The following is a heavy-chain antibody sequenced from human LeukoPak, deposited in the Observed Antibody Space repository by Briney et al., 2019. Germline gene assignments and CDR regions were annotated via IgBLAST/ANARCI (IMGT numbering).Heavy chain of an antibody. Sequence: SETLSLTCTVSGGSVSSDFFYWNWIRQPPGKGLEWIGYIYYSGNTNYNPSLKSRVTISVDTSKNLFSLKLNSVTAADTAVYYCARGRYYDILTGYYHLQPFDYWGQGTLVTVSS. J-gene: IGHJ4*02. CDR1: GGSVSSDFFY. V-gene: IGHV4-61*01. D-gene: IGHD3-9*01. CDR3: ARGRYYDILTGYYHLQPFDY. CDR2: IYYSGNT.